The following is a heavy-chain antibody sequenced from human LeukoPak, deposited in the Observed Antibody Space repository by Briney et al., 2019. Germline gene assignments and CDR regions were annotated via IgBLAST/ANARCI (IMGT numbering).Heavy chain of an antibody. Sequence: GGSLRLSCAASGFTFSSNWMHWFRQAPGKGLVWVSRINSDGITTNYADSVKGRFTISRDNAKNTLYLQMNSLRADDTAVYYCARTPYCSSTTCEDFDYWGQGTLVTVSS. D-gene: IGHD2-2*01. CDR1: GFTFSSNW. J-gene: IGHJ4*02. CDR3: ARTPYCSSTTCEDFDY. V-gene: IGHV3-74*01. CDR2: INSDGITT.